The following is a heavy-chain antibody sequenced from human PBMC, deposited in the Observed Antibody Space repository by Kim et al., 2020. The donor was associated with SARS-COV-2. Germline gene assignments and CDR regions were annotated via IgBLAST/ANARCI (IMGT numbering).Heavy chain of an antibody. V-gene: IGHV1-18*01. CDR3: ARDSILWFGECFDY. D-gene: IGHD3-10*01. J-gene: IGHJ4*02. Sequence: AQKLQGRVTMTTDTSTSTAYMELRSLRSDDTAVYYCARDSILWFGECFDYWGQGTLVTVSS.